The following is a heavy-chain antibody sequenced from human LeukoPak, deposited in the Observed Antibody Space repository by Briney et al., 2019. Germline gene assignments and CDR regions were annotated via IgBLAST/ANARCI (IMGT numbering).Heavy chain of an antibody. Sequence: SETLSLTCTVSGGSIRSSYYYWGWIRQPPGKGLEWIGSIYYSGSTYYNPSLKSRVTISVDTSKNQFSLKLSSVTAADTAVYYCARSPYDFPTHFDYWGQGTLVTVSS. CDR3: ARSPYDFPTHFDY. CDR2: IYYSGST. J-gene: IGHJ4*02. V-gene: IGHV4-39*07. D-gene: IGHD3-3*01. CDR1: GGSIRSSYYY.